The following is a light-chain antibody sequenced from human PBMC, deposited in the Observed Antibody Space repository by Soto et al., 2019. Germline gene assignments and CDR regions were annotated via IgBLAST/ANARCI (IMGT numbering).Light chain of an antibody. CDR1: PGHSTYA. J-gene: IGLJ3*02. CDR2: INSEGSH. Sequence: QPVLSQSPSASASLGASVKLTCTLTPGHSTYAIAWYQQRPGQGPTFLMKINSEGSHTKGAGIPDRFSGSSSGAERYLTISNLQSEDEADYYCQAWDAGVVFGGGTKLTVL. V-gene: IGLV4-69*01. CDR3: QAWDAGVV.